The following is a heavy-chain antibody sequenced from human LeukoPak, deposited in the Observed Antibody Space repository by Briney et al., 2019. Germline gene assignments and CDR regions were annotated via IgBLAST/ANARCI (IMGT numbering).Heavy chain of an antibody. D-gene: IGHD2/OR15-2a*01. Sequence: NPSETLSLTCTVSGGSISSSSYYWGWIRQPPGKGLEWIGEINHSGSTNYNPSLKSRVTISVDTSKNQFSLKLSSVTAADTAVYYCARHKILNWFDPWGQGTLVTVSS. V-gene: IGHV4-39*01. CDR2: INHSGST. J-gene: IGHJ5*02. CDR1: GGSISSSSYY. CDR3: ARHKILNWFDP.